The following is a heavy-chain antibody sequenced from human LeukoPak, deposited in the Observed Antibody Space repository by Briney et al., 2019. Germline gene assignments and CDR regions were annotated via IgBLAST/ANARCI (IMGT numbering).Heavy chain of an antibody. CDR1: GGSISSGSYY. J-gene: IGHJ5*02. D-gene: IGHD3-16*01. Sequence: SQTLSLTCTVSGGSISSGSYYWSWIRQPAGKGLEWIGRIYTSGSTNYNPSLKSRVTISVDTYKNQFSLKLSSVTAANTAVYYCASLRSPGDPIDPWGQGTLVTVSS. CDR3: ASLRSPGDPIDP. V-gene: IGHV4-61*02. CDR2: IYTSGST.